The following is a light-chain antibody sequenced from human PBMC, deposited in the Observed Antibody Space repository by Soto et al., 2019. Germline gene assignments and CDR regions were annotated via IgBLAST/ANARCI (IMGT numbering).Light chain of an antibody. V-gene: IGKV1-5*01. CDR1: QGIAIW. J-gene: IGKJ4*01. CDR2: DAS. CDR3: QQHRSYPVT. Sequence: DIPMTKSPSTLSASVGDRVTITCRARQGIAIWLSWYQQKPGKAPNLIIYDASNLKSGVPSRFSGSGSGTEVTLTISSLQPEDFASYYCQQHRSYPVTFGGGTKVEIK.